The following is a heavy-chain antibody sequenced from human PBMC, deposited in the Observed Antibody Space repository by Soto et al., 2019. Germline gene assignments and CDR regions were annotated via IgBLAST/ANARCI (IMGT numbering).Heavy chain of an antibody. Sequence: ASVKVSCKASEGTFSSYAISWVRQAPGQGLEWMGGIIPIFGTANYAQKFQGRVTITADESTSTAYMELSSLRSEDTAVHYCARDNLPTYYYDSSGYYYFDYWGQGTLVTVSS. CDR1: EGTFSSYA. D-gene: IGHD3-22*01. CDR2: IIPIFGTA. V-gene: IGHV1-69*13. CDR3: ARDNLPTYYYDSSGYYYFDY. J-gene: IGHJ4*02.